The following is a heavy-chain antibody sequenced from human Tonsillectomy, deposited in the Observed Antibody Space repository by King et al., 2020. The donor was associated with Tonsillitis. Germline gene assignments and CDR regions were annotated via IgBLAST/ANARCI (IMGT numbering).Heavy chain of an antibody. Sequence: VQLVESGGGVVQPGGSLRLSCAASGFTFSSYGMHWVRQAPGKGLEWVAFIRYDGSNKYYADSVKGRFTISRDNSKNTLYLQMNSLRAEDTAVYYCAKAGSCRKNIVVTSGGMDVWGQGTTVTVSS. CDR1: GFTFSSYG. D-gene: IGHD2-2*01. V-gene: IGHV3-30*02. CDR3: AKAGSCRKNIVVTSGGMDV. CDR2: IRYDGSNK. J-gene: IGHJ6*02.